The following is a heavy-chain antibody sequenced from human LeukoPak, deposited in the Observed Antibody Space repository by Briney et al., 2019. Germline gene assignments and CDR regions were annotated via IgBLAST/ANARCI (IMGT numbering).Heavy chain of an antibody. J-gene: IGHJ4*02. Sequence: SVKVSCKASGGTFSSYAISWVRQAPGQGLEWMGGIIPIFGTANYAQKFQGRVTITADESTSTAYMELGSLRSEDTAVYYCARTRNYYGSFFDYWGQGTLVTVSS. CDR1: GGTFSSYA. D-gene: IGHD3-10*01. CDR2: IIPIFGTA. CDR3: ARTRNYYGSFFDY. V-gene: IGHV1-69*13.